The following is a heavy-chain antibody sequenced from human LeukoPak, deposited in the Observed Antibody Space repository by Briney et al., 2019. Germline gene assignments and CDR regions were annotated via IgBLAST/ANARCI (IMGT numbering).Heavy chain of an antibody. CDR2: IYRGDSDT. D-gene: IGHD5-18*01. J-gene: IGHJ4*02. Sequence: GESLKISCKGSGYSFTNYWIGWVRQMPGKGLEWMGIIYRGDSDTRYSPSLQGQVTISTDKSTSTAYLQWSSLKASDTATYYCARSPDTVYFDSWGQGTLVTVSS. CDR1: GYSFTNYW. CDR3: ARSPDTVYFDS. V-gene: IGHV5-51*01.